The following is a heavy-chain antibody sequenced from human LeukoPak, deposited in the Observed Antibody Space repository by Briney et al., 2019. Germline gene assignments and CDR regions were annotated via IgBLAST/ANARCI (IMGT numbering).Heavy chain of an antibody. CDR3: ARDHRSGSGPGTQANDY. D-gene: IGHD3-10*01. Sequence: PGGSLRLSCAASGFTFSYYSMNWVRQAPGKGLEWVSYISSSSKTIYYADSVKGRFTISRDNAKKSLDLQMNSLRDEDTAVYYCARDHRSGSGPGTQANDYWGQGTLVTVSS. CDR2: ISSSSKTI. CDR1: GFTFSYYS. V-gene: IGHV3-48*02. J-gene: IGHJ4*02.